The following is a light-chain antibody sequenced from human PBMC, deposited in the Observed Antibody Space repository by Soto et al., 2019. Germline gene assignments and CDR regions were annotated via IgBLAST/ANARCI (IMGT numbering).Light chain of an antibody. Sequence: QSVLTQPPSVSAAPGQRVTISCSGSSSNIGNNYVSWYQHLPGTAPKLLIYDNDRRPSGIPDRFSHSKSDTSATLDITGLQTGDEADYYCGAWDSSLSVVMFGGGTKLTVL. CDR2: DND. CDR3: GAWDSSLSVVM. V-gene: IGLV1-51*01. CDR1: SSNIGNNY. J-gene: IGLJ3*02.